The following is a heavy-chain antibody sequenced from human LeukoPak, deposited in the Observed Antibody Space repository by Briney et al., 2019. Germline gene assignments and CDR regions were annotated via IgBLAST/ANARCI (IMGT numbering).Heavy chain of an antibody. CDR1: GFTFSNAW. V-gene: IGHV3-73*01. Sequence: PGGSLRLSCAASGFTFSNAWMSWVRQAPGKGLERVGRIRSRADIYATAYAASVKGRFTISRDDSKNTAYLQMNSLKTEDTAVYYCTTFYGGTVGYDYWGQGTLVTVSS. CDR2: IRSRADIYAT. J-gene: IGHJ4*02. CDR3: TTFYGGTVGYDY. D-gene: IGHD4-23*01.